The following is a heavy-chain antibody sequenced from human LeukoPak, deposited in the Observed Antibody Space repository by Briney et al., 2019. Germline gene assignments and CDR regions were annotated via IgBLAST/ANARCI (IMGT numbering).Heavy chain of an antibody. CDR3: ARTSGSYYHDY. D-gene: IGHD1-26*01. J-gene: IGHJ4*02. CDR1: GYTFTRYY. Sequence: ASVKVSCKASGYTFTRYYMHWVRQAPGQGLEWMGIINPSGGSTSYAQKFQGRVTMTRDTSTSTVYMELSSLRSEDTAVYYCARTSGSYYHDYWGQGTLVTVSS. V-gene: IGHV1-46*01. CDR2: INPSGGST.